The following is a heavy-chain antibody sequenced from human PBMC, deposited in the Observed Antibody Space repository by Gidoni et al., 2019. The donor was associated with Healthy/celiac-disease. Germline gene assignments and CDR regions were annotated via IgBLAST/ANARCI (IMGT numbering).Heavy chain of an antibody. J-gene: IGHJ6*02. CDR3: ARGRYWYGLSYYYYGMDV. D-gene: IGHD2-8*02. CDR1: GGSFSGYY. Sequence: QVQLQQWGAGLLKPSETLSLTCAVYGGSFSGYYWSWIRQPPGKGLEWIGEINHSGSTNYNPSLKSRVTISVDTSKNQFSLKLSSVTAADTAVYYCARGRYWYGLSYYYYGMDVWGQGTTVTVSS. CDR2: INHSGST. V-gene: IGHV4-34*01.